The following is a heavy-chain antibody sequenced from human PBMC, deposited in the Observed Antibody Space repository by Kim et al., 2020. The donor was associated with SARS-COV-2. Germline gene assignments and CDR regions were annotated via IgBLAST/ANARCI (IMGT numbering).Heavy chain of an antibody. CDR2: IIPIFGTA. CDR3: AREGLGDYGDYDIGKGYGMDV. CDR1: GGTFSSYA. J-gene: IGHJ6*02. D-gene: IGHD4-17*01. Sequence: SVKVSCKASGGTFSSYAISWVRQAPGQGLEWMGGIIPIFGTANYAQKFQGRVTITADESTSTAYMELSSLRSEDTAVYYCAREGLGDYGDYDIGKGYGMDVWGQGTTVTVSS. V-gene: IGHV1-69*13.